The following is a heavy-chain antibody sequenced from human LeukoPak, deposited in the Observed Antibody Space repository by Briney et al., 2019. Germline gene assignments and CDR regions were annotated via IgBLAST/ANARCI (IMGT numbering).Heavy chain of an antibody. D-gene: IGHD5-18*01. V-gene: IGHV1-18*01. CDR1: GYTFTSYG. CDR3: AHLRRGYSYGYHEFDC. CDR2: SSAYNGNT. J-gene: IGHJ4*02. Sequence: GASVKVSCKASGYTFTSYGISWVRQAPGQGLEWMGWSSAYNGNTNYAQKFQGRVTITADESTSTAYMELSSLRSEDTAVYYCAHLRRGYSYGYHEFDCWGQGTLVTVSS.